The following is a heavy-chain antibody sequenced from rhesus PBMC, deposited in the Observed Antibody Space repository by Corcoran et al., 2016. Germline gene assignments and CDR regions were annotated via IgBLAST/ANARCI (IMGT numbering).Heavy chain of an antibody. Sequence: QMHLQESGPGLVKPSETLSLTCAVSGGSISSNFWTWIRPSPGKGLEGIGRVSGDRGNTDYNPSLKSRVTISTDTSKNQFSLKLTSVTAADTAVYYCTLSFGTGWSPRWGQGVLVTVSS. CDR2: VSGDRGNT. D-gene: IGHD6S26*01. CDR1: GGSISSNF. V-gene: IGHV4-173*01. CDR3: TLSFGTGWSPR. J-gene: IGHJ4*01.